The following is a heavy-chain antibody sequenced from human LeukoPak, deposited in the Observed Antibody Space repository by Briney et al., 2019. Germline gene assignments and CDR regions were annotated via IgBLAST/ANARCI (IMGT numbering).Heavy chain of an antibody. V-gene: IGHV4-4*07. J-gene: IGHJ4*02. Sequence: SETLSLTCTVSGGSTNSYYWSWIRQPAGKGLEWIGRIYTSGSTNYNPSLKSRVTMSVDTSKNQFSLKLSSVTAADTAVYYCARDLGSYYGSGSYYNYFDYWGQGTLVTVSS. CDR1: GGSTNSYY. CDR3: ARDLGSYYGSGSYYNYFDY. D-gene: IGHD3-10*01. CDR2: IYTSGST.